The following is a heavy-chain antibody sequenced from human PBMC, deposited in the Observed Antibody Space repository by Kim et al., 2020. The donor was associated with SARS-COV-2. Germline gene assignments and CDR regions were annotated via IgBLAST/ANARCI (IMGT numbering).Heavy chain of an antibody. CDR2: IYWDDDK. V-gene: IGHV2-5*02. CDR3: AHRPSTGLAFDI. CDR1: GFSLSTSGVG. J-gene: IGHJ3*02. Sequence: SGPTLVNPTPTLTLTCTFSGFSLSTSGVGVGWIRQPPGKALEWLALIYWDDDKRYSPSLKSRLTIIKDTSKNQVVLIMTNLDPVDTATYFCAHRPSTGLAFDIWGQGTMVTVSS.